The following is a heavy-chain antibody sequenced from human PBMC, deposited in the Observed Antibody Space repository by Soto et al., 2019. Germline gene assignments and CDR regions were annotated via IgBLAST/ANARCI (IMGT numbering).Heavy chain of an antibody. V-gene: IGHV1-46*01. Sequence: QVRLVQSGAEVKKPGASVKVSCKASGYIFTNYYIHWVRQAPGQGLEWMAIINPNGGSTNSTQAFHHRITVTRDTSTSTGSMDLSRLPSEDTAVYYCARRLYSGDQWGQGSLVTVSS. CDR1: GYIFTNYY. J-gene: IGHJ5*02. D-gene: IGHD2-21*01. CDR3: ARRLYSGDQ. CDR2: INPNGGST.